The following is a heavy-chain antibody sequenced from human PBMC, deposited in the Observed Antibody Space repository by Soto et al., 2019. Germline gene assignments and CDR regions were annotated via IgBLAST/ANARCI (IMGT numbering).Heavy chain of an antibody. Sequence: PSETLSLTCAVYGGSFSGYYWSWIRQPPGKGLEWIGEINHSGSTNYNPSLKSRVTISVDTSKSQFSLKLSSVTAADTAVYYCARVELGTMTDDYWGQGTLVTVSS. CDR1: GGSFSGYY. V-gene: IGHV4-34*01. CDR2: INHSGST. J-gene: IGHJ4*02. CDR3: ARVELGTMTDDY. D-gene: IGHD2-21*02.